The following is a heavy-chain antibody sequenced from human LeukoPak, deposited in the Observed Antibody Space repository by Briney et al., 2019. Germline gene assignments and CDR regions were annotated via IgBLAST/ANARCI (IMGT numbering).Heavy chain of an antibody. Sequence: GGSLRLSCAASGFTFSSYAMHWVRQAPGKGLEWVAGISYDGSNKYYADSVKGRFTISRDNSKNTLYLQMNSLRAEDTAVYYCARDDYDFWSGPATFDIWGQGTMVTVSS. CDR2: ISYDGSNK. J-gene: IGHJ3*02. CDR3: ARDDYDFWSGPATFDI. CDR1: GFTFSSYA. D-gene: IGHD3-3*01. V-gene: IGHV3-30-3*01.